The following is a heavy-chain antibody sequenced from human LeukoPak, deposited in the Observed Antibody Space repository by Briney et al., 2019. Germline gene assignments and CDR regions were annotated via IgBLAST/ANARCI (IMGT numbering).Heavy chain of an antibody. V-gene: IGHV3-23*01. J-gene: IGHJ4*02. CDR2: ISGGGGST. D-gene: IGHD2-15*01. CDR1: GFTFSSYA. CDR3: AKDRQDSFALDY. Sequence: GGSLRLSCAASGFTFSSYAISWVRQAPGKGLEWVSTISGGGGSTFYADSVKGRFTMSRDSSKNTLFLQMNSLRAEDTAVYYCAKDRQDSFALDYWGQGTLVTVSS.